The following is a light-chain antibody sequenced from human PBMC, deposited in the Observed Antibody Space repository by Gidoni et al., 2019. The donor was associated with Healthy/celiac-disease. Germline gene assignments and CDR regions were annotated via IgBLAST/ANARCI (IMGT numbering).Light chain of an antibody. CDR1: QSVSSN. J-gene: IGKJ1*01. Sequence: EIVMTQSPATLSVSPGERATLACRASQSVSSNVAWYQQKPGQAPRLLIYGASTRATGIPARFSGSGSGTEFTLTISSLQSEDFAVYYCQQYNNWPPKTFXXXTKVEIK. CDR2: GAS. CDR3: QQYNNWPPKT. V-gene: IGKV3-15*01.